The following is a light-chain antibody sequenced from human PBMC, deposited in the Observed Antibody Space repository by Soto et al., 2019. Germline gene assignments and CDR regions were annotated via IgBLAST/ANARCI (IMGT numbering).Light chain of an antibody. CDR1: QTVSSY. Sequence: DIRMTQSRSTLSGSVPDTPASPCRASQTVSSYLAWYQQKPGKAPKLLIYAASTLQSGVPSRFSGSGSGTDFTLTISSLQPEDFATYYCQQLNSYPLTFGRGTKVDIK. CDR3: QQLNSYPLT. J-gene: IGKJ4*02. CDR2: AAS. V-gene: IGKV1-9*01.